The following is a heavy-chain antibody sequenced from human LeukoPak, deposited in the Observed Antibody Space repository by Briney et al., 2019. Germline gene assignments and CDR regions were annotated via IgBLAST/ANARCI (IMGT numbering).Heavy chain of an antibody. J-gene: IGHJ4*02. CDR2: INHSGNT. V-gene: IGHV4-34*01. CDR3: ARGGHRAAARLLVY. CDR1: GDSFSNYY. D-gene: IGHD6-13*01. Sequence: SETLSLTCAVYGDSFSNYYLSWIRQPPGKGLEWIGEINHSGNTKYNPSVKSRVTISVDTSKNLFSLKLTSVTAADTAVYYCARGGHRAAARLLVYWGQGTLVTVSS.